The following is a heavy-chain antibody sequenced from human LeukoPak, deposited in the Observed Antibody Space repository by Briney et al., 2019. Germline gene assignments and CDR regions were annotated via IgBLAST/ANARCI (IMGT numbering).Heavy chain of an antibody. J-gene: IGHJ3*02. CDR1: GFTFSSYW. D-gene: IGHD3-10*01. Sequence: GSLRLSCAASGFTFSSYWMSWVRQAPGKGLEWVANIKQDGSEKYYVDSAKGRFTISRDNAKNSLYLQMNSLRAEDTAVYYCASSLNYGSGSPDAFDIWGQGTMVTVSS. CDR2: IKQDGSEK. V-gene: IGHV3-7*01. CDR3: ASSLNYGSGSPDAFDI.